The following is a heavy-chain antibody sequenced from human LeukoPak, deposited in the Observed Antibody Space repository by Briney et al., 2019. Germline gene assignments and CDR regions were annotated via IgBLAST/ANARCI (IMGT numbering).Heavy chain of an antibody. CDR2: LSYTGST. V-gene: IGHV4-59*08. D-gene: IGHD7-27*01. J-gene: IGHJ4*02. Sequence: PSETLSLTCAVSGGSISNDYWSWIRQPPGKGLEWIGYLSYTGSTNYNPSLKSRFTISGDTSKNRFSRQLSSWTAADTAVYHCARLQGRGDNYLDFWGQGALVTVSP. CDR3: ARLQGRGDNYLDF. CDR1: GGSISNDY.